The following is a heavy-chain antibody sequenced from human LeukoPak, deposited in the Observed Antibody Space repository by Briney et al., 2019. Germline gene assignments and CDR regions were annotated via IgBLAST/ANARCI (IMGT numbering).Heavy chain of an antibody. CDR3: ARHVLGVKSGHSDFWSGSYNTHRTSNSWFDP. D-gene: IGHD3-3*01. Sequence: SETLSLTCIVSGGSILSNSFYWGWIRQPPGTALEWIGNVYYSGTTFYNPSLKSRVTMSVDSSKNQFSLKLSSVTAADTAVYYCARHVLGVKSGHSDFWSGSYNTHRTSNSWFDPWGQGTLVTVSS. V-gene: IGHV4-39*01. J-gene: IGHJ5*02. CDR1: GGSILSNSFY. CDR2: VYYSGTT.